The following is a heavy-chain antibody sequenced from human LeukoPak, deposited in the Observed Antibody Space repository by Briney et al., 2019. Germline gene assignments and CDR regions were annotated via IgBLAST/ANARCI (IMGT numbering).Heavy chain of an antibody. CDR2: IHDSGNT. J-gene: IGHJ5*02. Sequence: SETLSLTCTVSGAFSGNYYWSWIRQSPEKGLEWIGYIHDSGNTNYNPSLKSRVTISVDTSKNQFSLKLSSVTAADTAVYYCARGGDYWYNWFDPWGQGTLVTVSS. D-gene: IGHD4-17*01. CDR3: ARGGDYWYNWFDP. CDR1: GAFSGNYY. V-gene: IGHV4-59*12.